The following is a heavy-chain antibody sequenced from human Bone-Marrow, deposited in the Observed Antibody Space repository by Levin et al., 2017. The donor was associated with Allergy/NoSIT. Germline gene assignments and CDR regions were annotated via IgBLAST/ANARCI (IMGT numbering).Heavy chain of an antibody. CDR1: GGSISDYY. J-gene: IGHJ5*02. Sequence: SETLSLTCTVSGGSISDYYWSWIRQPPGKGLESIGYFYYSGSTDYNPSLKSRVTISVDTSKNQFSLKLTSVTAADTAVYYCARGRVPNPWGQGTLVTVSS. CDR2: FYYSGST. V-gene: IGHV4-59*08. CDR3: ARGRVPNP. D-gene: IGHD3-16*01.